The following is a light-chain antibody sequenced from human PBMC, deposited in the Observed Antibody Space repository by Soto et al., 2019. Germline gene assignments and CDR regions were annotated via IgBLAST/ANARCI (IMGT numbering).Light chain of an antibody. CDR3: QQYDSHSSGP. CDR1: QTINSW. CDR2: DAS. J-gene: IGKJ1*01. Sequence: ISQSAATLSGSIGDRVTITCRASQTINSWLAWYQQKPGKAPKVLIFDASSLKTGVPSRFSGSASGTEFTLTISNLQPDDFATYHCQQYDSHSSGPFAQRTKV. V-gene: IGKV1-5*01.